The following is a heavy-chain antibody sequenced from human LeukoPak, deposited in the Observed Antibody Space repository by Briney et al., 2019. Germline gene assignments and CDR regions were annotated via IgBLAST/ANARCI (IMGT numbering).Heavy chain of an antibody. D-gene: IGHD3-10*01. CDR3: TRGGSGMTVVLFEP. J-gene: IGHJ5*02. CDR1: GDSVSSNSAA. CDR2: TFYRSKWYN. V-gene: IGHV6-1*01. Sequence: SQTLSLTCAISGDSVSSNSAAWNWIRQSPSRGLEWLGRTFYRSKWYNNYAVSVKSRISINPDTSKNQFSLHLNSVTPEDTAVYYCTRGGSGMTVVLFEPWSQGTRVTVSS.